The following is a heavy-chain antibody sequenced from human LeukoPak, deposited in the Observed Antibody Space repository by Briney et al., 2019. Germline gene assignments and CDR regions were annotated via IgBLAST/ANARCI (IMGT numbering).Heavy chain of an antibody. CDR1: GLTFDDYA. CDR2: ISWNSGSI. Sequence: GGSLRLSCAAPGLTFDDYAMHWVRQAPGKGLEWVSGISWNSGSIGYADSVKGRFTISRDNAKNSLYLQMNSLRAEDTALYYCAKDMAAGTTTTPFDYWGQGTLVTVSS. V-gene: IGHV3-9*01. D-gene: IGHD6-13*01. CDR3: AKDMAAGTTTTPFDY. J-gene: IGHJ4*02.